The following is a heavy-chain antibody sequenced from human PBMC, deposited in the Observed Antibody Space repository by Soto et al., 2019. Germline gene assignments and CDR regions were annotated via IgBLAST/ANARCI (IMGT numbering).Heavy chain of an antibody. J-gene: IGHJ6*02. Sequence: QVQLVQSGAEVKKPGTSVKVSCKASGYTFTSYVINWVRQASGQGHEWMGWMNPNSGNTGYVQTFQCRDTMTRNTSIRTAYMELSSLRSDDTAVYYCARGPGTLWGQWTTVTVSS. CDR3: ARGPGTL. D-gene: IGHD1-1*01. CDR2: MNPNSGNT. CDR1: GYTFTSYV. V-gene: IGHV1-8*01.